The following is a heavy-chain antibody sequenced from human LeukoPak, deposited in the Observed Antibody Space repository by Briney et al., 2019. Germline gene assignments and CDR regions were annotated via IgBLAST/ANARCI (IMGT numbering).Heavy chain of an antibody. CDR2: IYTSGST. CDR1: GDSISSGSYY. CDR3: VGATHAFDI. V-gene: IGHV4-61*02. Sequence: SQTLSLTCTVSGDSISSGSYYWSWIRQPAGKGLEWIGRIYTSGSTNYNPSLKSRVTISVDTSKNQFSLKLSSVTAADTAVYYCVGATHAFDIWGQGTMVTVSS. J-gene: IGHJ3*02.